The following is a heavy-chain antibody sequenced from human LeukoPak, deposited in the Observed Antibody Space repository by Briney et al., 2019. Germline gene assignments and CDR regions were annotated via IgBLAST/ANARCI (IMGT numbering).Heavy chain of an antibody. CDR2: ISGSGGST. Sequence: GGSLRLSCAASGFPFSSSAMSWVRQAPGKGLEWVSGISGSGGSTHYADSVKGRFTISRDNAKNSLYLQMNSLRAEDTAVYYCAREVSWNDYFDYWGQGTLVTVSS. J-gene: IGHJ4*02. CDR3: AREVSWNDYFDY. V-gene: IGHV3-23*01. D-gene: IGHD1-1*01. CDR1: GFPFSSSA.